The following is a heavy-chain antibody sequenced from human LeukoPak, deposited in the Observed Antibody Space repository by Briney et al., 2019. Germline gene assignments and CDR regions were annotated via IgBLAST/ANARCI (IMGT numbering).Heavy chain of an antibody. Sequence: GGSLRLSCAASGFTFSSYGMHWVRQAPGKGLEWVAFIRYDGSNKYYADSVKGRFTISRDNSKNTLYLQMNSLRAEDTAVYYCAKDDGTVVVVAATGLDYWGQGTLVTVSS. V-gene: IGHV3-30*02. D-gene: IGHD2-15*01. CDR2: IRYDGSNK. CDR3: AKDDGTVVVVAATGLDY. J-gene: IGHJ4*02. CDR1: GFTFSSYG.